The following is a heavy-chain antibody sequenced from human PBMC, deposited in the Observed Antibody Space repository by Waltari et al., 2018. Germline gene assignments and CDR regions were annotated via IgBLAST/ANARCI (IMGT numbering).Heavy chain of an antibody. V-gene: IGHV3-15*01. D-gene: IGHD3-10*01. J-gene: IGHJ6*02. CDR1: GFTFSKAW. CDR3: TTLGGTVSGDYYYAMDV. Sequence: EVQLVESGGGLGKPGGSLRVSCAASGFTFSKAWMSWVRQAPGKGLGWVGRIKNKADDGTTEYAAPVKGRFAISRDDSENTVYLQMNSLKTEDTAVYYCTTLGGTVSGDYYYAMDVWGQGTTVTVSS. CDR2: IKNKADDGTT.